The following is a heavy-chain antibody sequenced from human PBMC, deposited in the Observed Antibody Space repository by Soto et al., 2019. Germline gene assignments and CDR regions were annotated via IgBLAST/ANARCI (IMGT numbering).Heavy chain of an antibody. V-gene: IGHV4-34*01. J-gene: IGHJ4*02. D-gene: IGHD3-9*01. Sequence: QVQLQQWGAGLLKPSETLSLTCAVYGGSFSGYYWSWIRQPPGKGLEWIGEINHSGSTNYNPSLKSRVTISVDTSKNQFSLKLSSVTAADTAVYYCARSLRYFDWSGGYWGQGTLVTVSS. CDR3: ARSLRYFDWSGGY. CDR1: GGSFSGYY. CDR2: INHSGST.